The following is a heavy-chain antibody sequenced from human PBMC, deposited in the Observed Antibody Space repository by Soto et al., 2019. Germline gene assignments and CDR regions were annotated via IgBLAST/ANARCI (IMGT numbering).Heavy chain of an antibody. CDR3: AREKLRSGDYGDYGQVCYFDY. V-gene: IGHV4-59*12. D-gene: IGHD4-17*01. CDR1: GGSISSYY. CDR2: IYYSGST. Sequence: PSETLSLTCTVSGGSISSYYWSWIRQPPGKGLEWIGYIYYSGSTNYNPSLKSRVTISVDTSKNQFSLKLSSVTAADTAVYYCAREKLRSGDYGDYGQVCYFDYWGQGTLVTVSS. J-gene: IGHJ4*02.